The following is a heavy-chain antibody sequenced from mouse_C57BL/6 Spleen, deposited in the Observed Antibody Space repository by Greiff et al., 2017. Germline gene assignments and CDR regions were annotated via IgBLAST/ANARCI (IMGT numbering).Heavy chain of an antibody. J-gene: IGHJ4*01. Sequence: QVQLQQSGAELVRPGTSVKVSCKASGYAFTNYLIEWVKQRPGQGLEWIGVINPGSGGTNYNEKFKGKATLTADKSSSTAYMQLSSLTSEDSAVYFCARNYVAMDYWGQGTSVTVSS. V-gene: IGHV1-54*01. D-gene: IGHD1-1*01. CDR2: INPGSGGT. CDR1: GYAFTNYL. CDR3: ARNYVAMDY.